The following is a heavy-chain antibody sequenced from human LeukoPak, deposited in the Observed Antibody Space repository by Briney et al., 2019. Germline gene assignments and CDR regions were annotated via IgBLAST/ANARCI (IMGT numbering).Heavy chain of an antibody. CDR1: GGTFSSYA. D-gene: IGHD5-18*01. Sequence: SVKVSCKASGGTFSSYAISWVRQAPEQGLEWMGGIIPIFGTANYAQKFQGRVTITADESTSTAYMELSSLRFEDTAVYYCARSLSQQLWLIGDAFDIWGQGTMVTVSS. J-gene: IGHJ3*02. V-gene: IGHV1-69*01. CDR3: ARSLSQQLWLIGDAFDI. CDR2: IIPIFGTA.